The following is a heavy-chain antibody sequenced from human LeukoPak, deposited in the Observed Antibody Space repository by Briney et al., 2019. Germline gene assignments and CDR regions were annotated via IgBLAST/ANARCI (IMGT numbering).Heavy chain of an antibody. CDR2: ISGSGGST. V-gene: IGHV3-23*01. Sequence: GGSLRLSCAASGFTFNNYAMTWVRQAPGKGLEWVSTISGSGGSTYYTDFLKGRFTISRDNSKNTMYLQMNSLRAEDTAIYYCAKSDDSSGYWGGYFDYWGQGTLVTVSS. D-gene: IGHD3-22*01. CDR1: GFTFNNYA. CDR3: AKSDDSSGYWGGYFDY. J-gene: IGHJ4*02.